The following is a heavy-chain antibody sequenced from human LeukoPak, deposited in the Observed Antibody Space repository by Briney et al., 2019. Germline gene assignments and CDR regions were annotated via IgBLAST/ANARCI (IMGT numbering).Heavy chain of an antibody. CDR2: IYHSGRS. D-gene: IGHD2-15*01. J-gene: IGHJ4*02. CDR3: AREGDCSGGRCYSSPLDY. Sequence: ASETVSLTCTVSGYSISSGYYWGWIRQPPGKGLEWIGSIYHSGRSYYNPSLKSRVTISVDTSKNQFSLKLTSVTAADTAVYYCAREGDCSGGRCYSSPLDYWGQGTLVTVSS. V-gene: IGHV4-38-2*02. CDR1: GYSISSGYY.